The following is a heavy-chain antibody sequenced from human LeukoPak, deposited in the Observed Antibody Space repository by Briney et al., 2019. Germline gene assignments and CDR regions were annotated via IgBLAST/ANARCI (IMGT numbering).Heavy chain of an antibody. CDR3: ARVSVGPDFDY. Sequence: PGGSPRLSCAASGFSFITYAMHWVRQAPGKGLEYVSAISSNGGSTYYANSVKGRFTISRDNSKNTLYLQMGSLRAEDMAVYYCARVSVGPDFDYWGQGTLVTVSS. J-gene: IGHJ4*02. CDR2: ISSNGGST. D-gene: IGHD3/OR15-3a*01. CDR1: GFSFITYA. V-gene: IGHV3-64*01.